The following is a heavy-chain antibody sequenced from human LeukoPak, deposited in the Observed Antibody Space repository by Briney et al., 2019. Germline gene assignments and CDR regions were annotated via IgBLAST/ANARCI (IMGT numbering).Heavy chain of an antibody. V-gene: IGHV3-48*01. CDR3: AKSPLRTRILLDY. CDR1: GFTFSDYS. D-gene: IGHD3-3*01. J-gene: IGHJ4*02. Sequence: GGSLRLSCEASGFTFSDYSMNWVRQAPRKGLEWISYISSSSSIIYNADSVKGRFTISRDNVKNSLYLQMNSLRADDTAVYYCAKSPLRTRILLDYWGQGTLVTVSS. CDR2: ISSSSSII.